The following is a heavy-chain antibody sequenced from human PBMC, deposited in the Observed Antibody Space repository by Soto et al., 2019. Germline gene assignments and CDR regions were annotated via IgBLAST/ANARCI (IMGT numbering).Heavy chain of an antibody. J-gene: IGHJ4*02. D-gene: IGHD5-18*01. V-gene: IGHV2-5*02. Sequence: QITLKESGPTLVRPTQTLTLTCTFSGFSLSTNGVGVGWIRQPPGKALEWLALIYWDDDKRYSPSLQTRLTIAKDTPKNQVVLTVTNMDPVDTATYYCTHSIDTSMALDYWGQGTLVTVSS. CDR2: IYWDDDK. CDR3: THSIDTSMALDY. CDR1: GFSLSTNGVG.